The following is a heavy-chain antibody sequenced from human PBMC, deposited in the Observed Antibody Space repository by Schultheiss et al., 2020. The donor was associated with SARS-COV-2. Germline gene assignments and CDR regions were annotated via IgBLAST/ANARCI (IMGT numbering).Heavy chain of an antibody. CDR2: IYYSGST. J-gene: IGHJ4*02. D-gene: IGHD4-17*01. CDR1: GGSISSSSYY. CDR3: ARSGRRYGENDY. V-gene: IGHV4-39*07. Sequence: SETLSLTCTVSGGSISSSSYYWGWIRQPPGKGLEWIGSIYYSGSTYYNPSLKSRVTISVDTSKNQFSLKLSSVTAADTAVYYCARSGRRYGENDYWGQGTLVTVSS.